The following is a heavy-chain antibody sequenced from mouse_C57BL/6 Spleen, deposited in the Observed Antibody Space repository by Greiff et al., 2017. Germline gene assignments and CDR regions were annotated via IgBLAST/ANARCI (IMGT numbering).Heavy chain of an antibody. V-gene: IGHV1-26*01. Sequence: EVQLQQSGPELVKPGASVKISCKASGYTFTDYYMNWVKQSHGKSLEWIGDINPNNGGTSYNQKFKGKATLTVDKSSSTAYMELRSLTSEDSAVYYCARSGLLLRFYWYFDVWGTGTTVTVSS. D-gene: IGHD1-1*01. CDR1: GYTFTDYY. CDR3: ARSGLLLRFYWYFDV. CDR2: INPNNGGT. J-gene: IGHJ1*03.